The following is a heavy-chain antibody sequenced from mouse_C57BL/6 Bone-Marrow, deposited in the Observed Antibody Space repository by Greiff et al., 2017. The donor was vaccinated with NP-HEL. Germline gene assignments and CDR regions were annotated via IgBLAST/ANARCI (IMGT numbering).Heavy chain of an antibody. CDR2: IDPSDSYT. CDR1: GYTFTSYW. CDR3: ARGGGEFAY. Sequence: VQLQQPGAELVRPGPSVKLSCKASGYTFTSYWMHWVKQRPGQGLEWIGVIDPSDSYTNYNQKFKGKATLTVDTSSSTAYMQLSSLTSEDSAVYDCARGGGEFAYWGQGTLVTVSA. V-gene: IGHV1-59*01. J-gene: IGHJ3*01.